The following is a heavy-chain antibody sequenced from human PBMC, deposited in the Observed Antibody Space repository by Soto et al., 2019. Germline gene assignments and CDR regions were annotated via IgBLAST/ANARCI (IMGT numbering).Heavy chain of an antibody. CDR1: GFTITSSA. J-gene: IGHJ4*02. CDR2: IVVGSVNT. CDR3: AARHLGDGDVRRFWDY. D-gene: IGHD4-17*01. Sequence: QMQLVQSGPEVKKPGTSVKVSCKASGFTITSSAMQWVRQARGQRLEWIGWIVVGSVNTNYAQKFQERVTITRDISTSTAYMELSSLRSEDTAVYYCAARHLGDGDVRRFWDYWGQGTLVTVSS. V-gene: IGHV1-58*02.